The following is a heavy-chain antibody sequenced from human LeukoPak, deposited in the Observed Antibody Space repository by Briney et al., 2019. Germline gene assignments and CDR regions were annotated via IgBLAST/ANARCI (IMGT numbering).Heavy chain of an antibody. V-gene: IGHV3-21*01. J-gene: IGHJ4*02. CDR2: ISSSSSYI. Sequence: GRSLRLSCAASGFTFSSYSMNWVRQAPGKGLEWVSSISSSSSYIYYADSVKGRFTISRDNAKNSLYLQMNSLRAEDTAVYYCARWTRATTGSDYWGQGTLVTVSS. CDR3: ARWTRATTGSDY. CDR1: GFTFSSYS. D-gene: IGHD1-26*01.